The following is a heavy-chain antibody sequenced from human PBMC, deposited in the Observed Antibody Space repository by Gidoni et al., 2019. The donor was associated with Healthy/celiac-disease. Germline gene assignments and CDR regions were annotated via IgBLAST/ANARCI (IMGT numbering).Heavy chain of an antibody. CDR1: GFTSPSHG. CDR3: AKDSRYDFWSGYYSSHFDY. V-gene: IGHV3-30*18. D-gene: IGHD3-3*01. Sequence: QVQPVVPGGGVVQPGRPLGLACAAAGFTSPSHGMHWVRQAPGKGLEWVAVISYDGSNKYYADSVKGRFTSSRDNSRNTLYLQMNSLRAEDTAVYYCAKDSRYDFWSGYYSSHFDYWGQGTLVTVSS. CDR2: ISYDGSNK. J-gene: IGHJ4*02.